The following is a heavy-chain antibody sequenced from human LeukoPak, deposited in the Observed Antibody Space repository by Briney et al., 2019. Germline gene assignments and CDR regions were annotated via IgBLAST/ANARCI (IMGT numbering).Heavy chain of an antibody. Sequence: GGSLRLSCAASKFAFSSYAMSWVRQAPGKGLEWVSAISGSGGSTYYADSVKGRFTISRDNSKNTLYLQMNSLRAEDTAVYYCAKLYSGYDNYFDYWGQGTLVTVSS. CDR2: ISGSGGST. V-gene: IGHV3-23*01. CDR3: AKLYSGYDNYFDY. D-gene: IGHD5-12*01. J-gene: IGHJ4*02. CDR1: KFAFSSYA.